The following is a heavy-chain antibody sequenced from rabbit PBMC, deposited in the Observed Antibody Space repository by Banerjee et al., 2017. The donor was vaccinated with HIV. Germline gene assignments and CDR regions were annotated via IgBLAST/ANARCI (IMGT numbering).Heavy chain of an antibody. Sequence: QSLEESGGDLVKPGASLTLTCTASGFSFSGDYWMCWVRQAPGKGLEWIGCISLATGRTLYATWAKGRFTISKTSSTTVTLQMTSLTVADTATYFCARGDSAYGGSSYWLKLWGPGTLVTVS. V-gene: IGHV1S40*01. CDR1: GFSFSGDYW. CDR3: ARGDSAYGGSSYWLKL. D-gene: IGHD8-1*01. CDR2: ISLATGRT. J-gene: IGHJ4*01.